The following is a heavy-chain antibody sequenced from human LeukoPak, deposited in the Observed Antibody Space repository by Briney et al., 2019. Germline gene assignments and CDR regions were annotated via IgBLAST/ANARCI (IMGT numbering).Heavy chain of an antibody. CDR1: GGSISSYY. CDR3: ARGGMNFDY. V-gene: IGHV4-59*01. Sequence: SETLSLTCTVSGGSISSYYWSWIRQPPGKGLEWIGYIYYSGSTNYNPSLKSRVTISVDTSKNQFSLKLSSVTAADTAVYYCARGGMNFDYWGQGTLVTVSS. CDR2: IYYSGST. D-gene: IGHD1-26*01. J-gene: IGHJ4*02.